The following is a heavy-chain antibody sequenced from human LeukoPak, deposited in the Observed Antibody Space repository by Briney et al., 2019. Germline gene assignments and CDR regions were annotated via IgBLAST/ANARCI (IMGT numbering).Heavy chain of an antibody. CDR3: ARGGVGGDSSGYYYYAFDI. CDR2: ISAYNGNT. J-gene: IGHJ3*02. CDR1: GYTFTSYG. D-gene: IGHD3-22*01. Sequence: ASVKVSCKASGYTFTSYGISWVRQAPGQGLEWMGWISAYNGNTNYAQKLQGRVTMTTDTSTSTAYMELRSLRSDDTAVYHCARGGVGGDSSGYYYYAFDIWGQGTMVTVSS. V-gene: IGHV1-18*01.